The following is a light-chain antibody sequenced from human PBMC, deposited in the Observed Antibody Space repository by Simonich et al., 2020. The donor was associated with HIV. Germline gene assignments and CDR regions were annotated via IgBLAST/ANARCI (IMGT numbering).Light chain of an antibody. V-gene: IGKV3-11*01. CDR3: QQRSNWPPWT. CDR2: DAS. Sequence: EIVLTQSPATLSLSPGERATLSCRASQSVSSYLAWYHQKPGQAPRLLIYDASTRATGIPSRFSGSGSGTEFTLTISSLQSEDFAVYYCQQRSNWPPWTFGQGTKVEIK. J-gene: IGKJ1*01. CDR1: QSVSSY.